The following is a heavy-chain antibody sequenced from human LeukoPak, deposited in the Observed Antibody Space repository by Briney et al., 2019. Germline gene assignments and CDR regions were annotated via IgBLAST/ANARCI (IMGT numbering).Heavy chain of an antibody. D-gene: IGHD2-15*01. CDR3: AKWGCSGGSCYPFDY. CDR1: GFTFSNFW. V-gene: IGHV3-7*03. Sequence: PGGSLRLSCAASGFTFSNFWMSWVRQAPGKWLEWVANIKQDGSEKYYVDSVKGRFTISRDNAKNSLYLQMNSLRAEDTAIYYCAKWGCSGGSCYPFDYWGQGTLVTVSS. CDR2: IKQDGSEK. J-gene: IGHJ4*02.